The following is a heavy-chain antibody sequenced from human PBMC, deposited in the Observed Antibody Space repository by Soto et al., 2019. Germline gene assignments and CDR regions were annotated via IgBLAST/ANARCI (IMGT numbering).Heavy chain of an antibody. D-gene: IGHD2-2*02. CDR3: ARDGYCSSTSCYTRYDYYYYGMDV. CDR2: ISYDGSNK. J-gene: IGHJ6*02. V-gene: IGHV3-30-3*01. CDR1: GFTFSSYA. Sequence: GGSLRLSCAASGFTFSSYAMHWARQAPGKGLEWVAVISYDGSNKYYADSVKGRFTISRDNSKNTLYLQMNSLRAEDTAVYYCARDGYCSSTSCYTRYDYYYYGMDVWGQGTTVTVSS.